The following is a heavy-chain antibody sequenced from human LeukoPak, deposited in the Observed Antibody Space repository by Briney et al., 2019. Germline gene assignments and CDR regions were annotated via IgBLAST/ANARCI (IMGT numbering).Heavy chain of an antibody. CDR2: IIPIFGTA. CDR1: GGTFSSYA. V-gene: IGHV1-69*01. D-gene: IGHD1-26*01. Sequence: SVKVSCKASGGTFSSYAISWVRQAPGQGLEWMGGIIPIFGTANYAQKFQGRVTITADESTSTAYMELSSLRSEDTAVYYCASGAVRVGAKGGYFDYWGQGTLVTVSS. J-gene: IGHJ4*02. CDR3: ASGAVRVGAKGGYFDY.